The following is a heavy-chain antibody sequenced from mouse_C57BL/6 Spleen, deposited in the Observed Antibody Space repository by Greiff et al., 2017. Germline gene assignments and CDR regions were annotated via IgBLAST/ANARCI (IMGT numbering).Heavy chain of an antibody. J-gene: IGHJ1*03. CDR1: GYTFTSYW. V-gene: IGHV1-59*01. Sequence: VQLQQPVAELVRPGTSVKLSCKASGYTFTSYWMHWVKQRPGQGLEWIGVIDPSDSYTNYNQKFKGKATLTVDPSSSTAYMQLSSLTSEDSAVYYCARGFITTVVAGKVFFEGWGTGTTVTVSS. D-gene: IGHD1-1*01. CDR3: ARGFITTVVAGKVFFEG. CDR2: IDPSDSYT.